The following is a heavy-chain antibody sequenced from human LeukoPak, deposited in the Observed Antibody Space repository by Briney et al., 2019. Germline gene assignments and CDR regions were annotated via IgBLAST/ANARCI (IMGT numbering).Heavy chain of an antibody. D-gene: IGHD3-22*01. CDR3: TTIALYYDSSGYYY. V-gene: IGHV3-15*01. CDR1: GFTFSNAW. J-gene: IGHJ4*02. CDR2: IKSKTGGGTT. Sequence: GGSLRLSCAASGFTFSNAWMTWVRQAPGKGLEWVGRIKSKTGGGTTDYAAPVKGRSTISRDDSENTLYLQMNSLQTEDTAVYYCTTIALYYDSSGYYYWGQGTLVTVSS.